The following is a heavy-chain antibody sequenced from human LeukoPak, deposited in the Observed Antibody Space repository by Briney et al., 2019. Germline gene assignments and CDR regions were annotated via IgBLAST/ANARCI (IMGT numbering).Heavy chain of an antibody. D-gene: IGHD2-15*01. Sequence: PGGSLSLSCAASGFTFSSYEMNWVRQAPGKGLEWVSYISSSSSYTNYADSVKGRFTISRDNAKNSLYLQMNSLRAEDTAVYYCARDYCSGGSCYSDYWGQGTLVTVSS. V-gene: IGHV3-48*03. CDR1: GFTFSSYE. CDR3: ARDYCSGGSCYSDY. CDR2: ISSSSSYT. J-gene: IGHJ4*02.